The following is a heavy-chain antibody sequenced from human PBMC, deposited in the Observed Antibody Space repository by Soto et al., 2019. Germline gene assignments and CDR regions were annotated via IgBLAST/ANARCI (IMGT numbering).Heavy chain of an antibody. Sequence: QVQLVESGGGVVQPGRSLRLACAASGFTFTTYAMHWVRQAPGKGLEWVAVISYDGSNKFHEDSVKGRFTISRDSSKNTLYLQMNSLRPEDTAVYYCARAEGRWLQLGDYWGQGTQVTVSS. CDR3: ARAEGRWLQLGDY. J-gene: IGHJ4*02. CDR1: GFTFTTYA. CDR2: ISYDGSNK. V-gene: IGHV3-30-3*01. D-gene: IGHD5-12*01.